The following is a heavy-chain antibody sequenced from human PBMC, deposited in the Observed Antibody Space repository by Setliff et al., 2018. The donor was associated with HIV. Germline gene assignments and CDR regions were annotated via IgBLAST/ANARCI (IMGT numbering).Heavy chain of an antibody. J-gene: IGHJ4*02. Sequence: PSETLSLTCAVYGGSFSGYYWTWFRQPPGKGLEWIGEIKHTGTTYNPSLKSRVAISADKSKNQFSLQLSSVTAADTAVYYCARGSTVWAFAHWGQGALVTVSS. CDR1: GGSFSGYY. CDR3: ARGSTVWAFAH. D-gene: IGHD7-27*01. CDR2: IKHTGT. V-gene: IGHV4-34*01.